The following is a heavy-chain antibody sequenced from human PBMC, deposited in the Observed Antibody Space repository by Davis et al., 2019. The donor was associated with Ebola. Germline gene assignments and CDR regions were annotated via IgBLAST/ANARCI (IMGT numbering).Heavy chain of an antibody. J-gene: IGHJ6*03. Sequence: GESLKISCAASGFTFSSYSMNWVRQAPGKGLEWVSYISSSSSTIYYADSVKGRFTISRDNAKNSLYLQMNSLRDEDTAVYYCARVKGGYYYYYMDVWGKGTTVTVSS. CDR3: ARVKGGYYYYYMDV. D-gene: IGHD1-26*01. CDR1: GFTFSSYS. CDR2: ISSSSSTI. V-gene: IGHV3-48*02.